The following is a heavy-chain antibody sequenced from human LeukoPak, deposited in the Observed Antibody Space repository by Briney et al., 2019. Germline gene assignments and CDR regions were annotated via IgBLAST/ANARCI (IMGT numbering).Heavy chain of an antibody. Sequence: PGWSLRLSCAASGFTFTAYAMTWVRQAPGKGLEWVSAISDGGGRTAYADSVKGRFTISRDNSKNTVYLQMNSVRADDTAIYYCAKEAGYSGYDYPDYWGQGTLVTVSS. CDR1: GFTFTAYA. CDR3: AKEAGYSGYDYPDY. D-gene: IGHD5-12*01. V-gene: IGHV3-23*01. J-gene: IGHJ4*02. CDR2: ISDGGGRT.